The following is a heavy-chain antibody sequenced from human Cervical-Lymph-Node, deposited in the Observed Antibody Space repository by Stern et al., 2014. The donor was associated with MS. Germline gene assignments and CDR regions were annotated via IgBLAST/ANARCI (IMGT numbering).Heavy chain of an antibody. CDR2: ISAYNGNT. Sequence: QVPLVQSGAAVKKPGAPVKVSCKASGYTFTSYGFSWARQAPGQGLEWMGWISAYNGNTNYAQKLQGRVTMTTDPSTSTAYMELRSLRSDDTAVYYCARADSSSWYLPGMDVWGQGTTVTVSS. J-gene: IGHJ6*02. D-gene: IGHD6-13*01. CDR1: GYTFTSYG. V-gene: IGHV1-18*04. CDR3: ARADSSSWYLPGMDV.